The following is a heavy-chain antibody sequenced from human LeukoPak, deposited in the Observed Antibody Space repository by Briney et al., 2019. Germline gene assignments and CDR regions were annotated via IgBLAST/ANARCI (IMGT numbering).Heavy chain of an antibody. CDR2: IYYSGST. V-gene: IGHV4-39*01. D-gene: IGHD3-10*01. J-gene: IGHJ4*02. Sequence: SETLSLTCTVSGGSISSSSYYWGWIRQPPGKGLEWIGSIYYSGSTYYNPSLKSRVTISVDTSKNQFSLKLTSVTAADTAVYYCARKRGRGLFDYWGQGILVTVSS. CDR1: GGSISSSSYY. CDR3: ARKRGRGLFDY.